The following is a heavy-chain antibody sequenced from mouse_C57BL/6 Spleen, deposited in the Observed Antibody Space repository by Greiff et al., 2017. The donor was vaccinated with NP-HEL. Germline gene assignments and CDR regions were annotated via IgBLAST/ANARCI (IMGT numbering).Heavy chain of an antibody. CDR3: ARRIYYGNYEGYYYAMDY. Sequence: VQLQQPGAELVKPGASVKMSCKASGYTFTSYWITWVKQRPGQGLEWIGDIYPGSGSTNYNEKFKSKATLTVDTSSSTAYMQLSSLTSEDSAVYYCARRIYYGNYEGYYYAMDYWGQGTSVTVSS. D-gene: IGHD2-1*01. CDR2: IYPGSGST. CDR1: GYTFTSYW. J-gene: IGHJ4*01. V-gene: IGHV1-55*01.